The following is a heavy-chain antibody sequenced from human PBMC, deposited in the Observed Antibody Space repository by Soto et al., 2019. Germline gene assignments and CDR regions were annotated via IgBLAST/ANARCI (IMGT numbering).Heavy chain of an antibody. Sequence: PGESLKISCKGSGYSFTSYWIGWVRQMPGKGLEWMGGIYPGDSDSRYSPSFQGQVTISADNSISTAYLQWSSLKASDTAMYYCARLDSGSYPCYYCYGMDVWGQGTTVTVSS. J-gene: IGHJ6*02. CDR2: IYPGDSDS. CDR1: GYSFTSYW. D-gene: IGHD1-26*01. CDR3: ARLDSGSYPCYYCYGMDV. V-gene: IGHV5-51*01.